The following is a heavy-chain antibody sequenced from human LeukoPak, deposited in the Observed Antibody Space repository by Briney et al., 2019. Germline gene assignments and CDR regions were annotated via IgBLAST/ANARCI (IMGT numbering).Heavy chain of an antibody. Sequence: ASVKVSCKASGYTFTGYYMHWVRQAPGQGLEWMGWINPNSGGTNYAQKFQGRVTMTRDTSISTAYMELSRLRSDDTAVYYCARVFHDFWSGYSYWGQGTLVTVSS. D-gene: IGHD3-3*01. V-gene: IGHV1-2*02. CDR3: ARVFHDFWSGYSY. CDR1: GYTFTGYY. CDR2: INPNSGGT. J-gene: IGHJ4*02.